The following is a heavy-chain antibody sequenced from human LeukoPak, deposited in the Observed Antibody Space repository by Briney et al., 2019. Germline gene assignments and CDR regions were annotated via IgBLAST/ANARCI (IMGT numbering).Heavy chain of an antibody. CDR2: NNAGNGNT. Sequence: ASVKVSRKASGYTFTRYAMHWVRQAPGQRVEGMGWNNAGNGNTKYSQKFQGRVTITRDTSASTAYMELSSLRSEDTAVYYCARDPRNYYGSGSYSGAFDIWGQGTMVTVSS. J-gene: IGHJ3*02. V-gene: IGHV1-3*01. D-gene: IGHD3-10*01. CDR1: GYTFTRYA. CDR3: ARDPRNYYGSGSYSGAFDI.